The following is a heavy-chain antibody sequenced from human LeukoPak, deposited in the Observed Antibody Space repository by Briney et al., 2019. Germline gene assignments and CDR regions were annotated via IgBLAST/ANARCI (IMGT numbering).Heavy chain of an antibody. CDR1: GYTFTSYG. V-gene: IGHV1-69*13. J-gene: IGHJ5*02. CDR3: ARDPRYCSSTSCYASGNWFDP. Sequence: ASVKVSCKASGYTFTSYGISWVRQAPGQGLEWMGGIIPIFGTANYAQKFQGRVTITADESTSTAYMELSSLRSEDTAVYYCARDPRYCSSTSCYASGNWFDPWGQGTLVTVSS. CDR2: IIPIFGTA. D-gene: IGHD2-2*01.